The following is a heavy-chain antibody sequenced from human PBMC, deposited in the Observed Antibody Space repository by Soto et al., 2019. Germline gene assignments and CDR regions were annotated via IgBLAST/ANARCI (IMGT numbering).Heavy chain of an antibody. V-gene: IGHV3-7*03. D-gene: IGHD1-1*01. CDR2: IKQDGSEK. CDR3: ARVWNVVPRAFDI. CDR1: GFTFSSYW. Sequence: GGSLRLSCAASGFTFSSYWMSWVRQAPGKGLEWVANIKQDGSEKCYVDSVKGRFTISRDNAKNSLYLQMNSLRAEDTAVYYCARVWNVVPRAFDIWGQGTMVTVSS. J-gene: IGHJ3*02.